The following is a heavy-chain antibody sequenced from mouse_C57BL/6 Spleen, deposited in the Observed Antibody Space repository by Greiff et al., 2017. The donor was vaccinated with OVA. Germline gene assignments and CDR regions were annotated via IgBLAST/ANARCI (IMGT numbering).Heavy chain of an antibody. CDR2: INPSSGYT. V-gene: IGHV1-4*01. CDR1: GYTFTSYT. CDR3: ARGTTTVVATRYFDV. Sequence: VQLQQSGAELARPGASVKMSCKASGYTFTSYTMHWVKQRPGQGLEWIGYINPSSGYTKYNQKFKDKATLTADKSSSTAYMQLSSLTSEDSAVYYCARGTTTVVATRYFDVWGTGTTVTVSS. D-gene: IGHD1-1*01. J-gene: IGHJ1*03.